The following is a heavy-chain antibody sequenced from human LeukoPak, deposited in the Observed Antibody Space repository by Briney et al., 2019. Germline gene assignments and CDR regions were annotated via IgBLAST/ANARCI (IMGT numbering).Heavy chain of an antibody. J-gene: IGHJ6*03. CDR3: ARVHSSSSYNYYYYYMDV. CDR2: INPNSGGT. D-gene: IGHD6-6*01. V-gene: IGHV1-2*02. CDR1: GGTFSSYA. Sequence: ASVKVSCKASGGTFSSYAISWVRQAPGQGLEWMGWINPNSGGTNYAQKFQGRVTMTRDTSISTAYMELSRLRSDDTAVYYCARVHSSSSYNYYYYYMDVWGKGTTVTVS.